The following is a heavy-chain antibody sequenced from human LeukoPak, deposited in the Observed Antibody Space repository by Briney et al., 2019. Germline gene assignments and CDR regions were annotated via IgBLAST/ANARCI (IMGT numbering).Heavy chain of an antibody. V-gene: IGHV4-34*01. CDR1: GGSFSGYY. J-gene: IGHJ3*02. Sequence: SETLSLTCAGYGGSFSGYYWSWIRQPPGKGLEWIGEINHSGSTNYNPSLKSRVTISVDTSKNQVSLKLSSVTAADTAVYYCARVSSGWYGAFDIWGQGTMVTVSS. CDR2: INHSGST. CDR3: ARVSSGWYGAFDI. D-gene: IGHD6-19*01.